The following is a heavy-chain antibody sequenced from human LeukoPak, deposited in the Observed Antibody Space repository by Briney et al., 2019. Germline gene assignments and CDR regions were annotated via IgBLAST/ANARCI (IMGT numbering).Heavy chain of an antibody. CDR2: INHSGST. Sequence: SETLSLTCAVYGGSFSGYSWSWVRQPPGRGLEWIGEINHSGSTNYNPSLKSRVTISVDTSKNQFSLKLSSVTAADTAVYYCARGRPGGGYWGQGTLVTVSS. D-gene: IGHD4-23*01. J-gene: IGHJ4*02. V-gene: IGHV4-34*01. CDR3: ARGRPGGGY. CDR1: GGSFSGYS.